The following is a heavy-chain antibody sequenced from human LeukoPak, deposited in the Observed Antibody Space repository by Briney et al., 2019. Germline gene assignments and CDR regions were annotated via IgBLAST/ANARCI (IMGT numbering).Heavy chain of an antibody. V-gene: IGHV1-2*06. Sequence: GASVKVSCKASGYTFTGYYMHWVRQAPGHGLEWMGRINPNSVGTNYAQKFQGRVTMTRDTSISTAYIERSRLRSDDTAVYYCAAYSGHKYYFDYWGQGTLVTVSS. D-gene: IGHD5-12*01. CDR2: INPNSVGT. CDR1: GYTFTGYY. J-gene: IGHJ4*02. CDR3: AAYSGHKYYFDY.